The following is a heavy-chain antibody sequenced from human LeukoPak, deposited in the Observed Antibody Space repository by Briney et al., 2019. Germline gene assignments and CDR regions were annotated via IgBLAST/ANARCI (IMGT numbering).Heavy chain of an antibody. CDR2: IYYSGST. CDR1: GGSISSYY. Sequence: SGTLSLTCTVSGGSISSYYWSWIRQPPGKGLEWVGYIYYSGSTNYNPSLKSRVTISVDTSKNQFSLKLSSVTAADTAVYYCARYYYGSGAYGMDVWGQGTTVTVSS. CDR3: ARYYYGSGAYGMDV. J-gene: IGHJ6*02. V-gene: IGHV4-59*08. D-gene: IGHD3-10*01.